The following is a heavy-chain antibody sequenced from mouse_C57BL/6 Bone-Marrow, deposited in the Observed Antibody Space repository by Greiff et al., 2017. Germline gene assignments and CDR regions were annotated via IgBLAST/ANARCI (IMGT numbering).Heavy chain of an antibody. CDR2: VDPENGDT. V-gene: IGHV14-4*01. CDR3: TPDDD. CDR1: GFNIKDDY. J-gene: IGHJ2*01. Sequence: VQLKESGAELVRPGASVKLSCTASGFNIKDDYMHWVKQRPEQGLEWIGWVDPENGDTEYASKFQGKATIAADTSSNTAYLQLSSLTAEDTAVYYCTPDDDWGQGTTLTVSS.